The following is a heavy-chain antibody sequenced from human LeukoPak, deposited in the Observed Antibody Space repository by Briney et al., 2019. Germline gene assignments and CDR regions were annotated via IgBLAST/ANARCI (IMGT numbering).Heavy chain of an antibody. CDR3: ARDQDNWNDFGYYYYGMDV. CDR2: TNHSGST. CDR1: GGSFSGYY. J-gene: IGHJ6*02. D-gene: IGHD1-20*01. V-gene: IGHV4-34*01. Sequence: PSETLSLTCAVYGGSFSGYYWSWIRQPPGKGLEWIGETNHSGSTNYNPSLKSRVTISVDTSKNQFSLKLSSVTAEDTAVYYCARDQDNWNDFGYYYYGMDVWGQGTTVTVSS.